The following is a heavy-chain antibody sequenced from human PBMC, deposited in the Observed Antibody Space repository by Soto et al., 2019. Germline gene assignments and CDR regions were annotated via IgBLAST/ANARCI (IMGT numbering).Heavy chain of an antibody. J-gene: IGHJ4*02. CDR1: GXTFGSYL. CDR2: IKPDGSAT. D-gene: IGHD2-21*02. Sequence: GXSLRLSCAVSGXTFGSYLINWVRLIPGKGLEWLAYIKPDGSATYYVEYVKGRFNISRDNAENSLYLQMNSLRVDYTSLYYCARAGYCGPGCYYYFDYWGQGTLAPVSS. CDR3: ARAGYCGPGCYYYFDY. V-gene: IGHV3-7*01.